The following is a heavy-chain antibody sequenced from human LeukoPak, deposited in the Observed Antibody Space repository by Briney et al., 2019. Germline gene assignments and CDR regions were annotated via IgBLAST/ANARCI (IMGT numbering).Heavy chain of an antibody. V-gene: IGHV1-18*01. D-gene: IGHD2-2*01. CDR3: ARDLGSSTSPWYFDL. CDR1: GYTFTSYG. CDR2: ISAYNGNT. J-gene: IGHJ2*01. Sequence: ASVKVSCKASGYTFTSYGISWVRQAPGQGLEWMGWISAYNGNTNYAQKLQGRVTMTTDTSTSTAYMELRSLRSDDTAVYYCARDLGSSTSPWYFDLWGRGTLVTVSS.